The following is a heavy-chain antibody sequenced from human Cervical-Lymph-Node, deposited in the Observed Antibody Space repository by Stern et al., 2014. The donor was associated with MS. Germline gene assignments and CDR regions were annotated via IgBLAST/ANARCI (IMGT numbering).Heavy chain of an antibody. CDR1: GYIFTDYY. D-gene: IGHD3-3*01. CDR3: ARGSGTAYDLRGDY. Sequence: QDQSVQSGAEARAPGASMKVSCKASGYIFTDYYLHWVRQAPGQGLEWLGWINPNSGGTNYAQNFQGRVTMTRDTSISTAYMELRWLGSADTAVYYCARGSGTAYDLRGDYWGQGTLVTVSS. J-gene: IGHJ4*01. V-gene: IGHV1-2*02. CDR2: INPNSGGT.